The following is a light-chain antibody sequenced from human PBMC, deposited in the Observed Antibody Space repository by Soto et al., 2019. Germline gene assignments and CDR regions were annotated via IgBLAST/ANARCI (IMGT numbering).Light chain of an antibody. V-gene: IGKV3-20*01. CDR3: QQYGTSVLT. CDR1: QRVNNAY. J-gene: IGKJ4*01. CDR2: DAS. Sequence: EIVLTQSPGTLSLSPGERATLSCRASQRVNNAYLAWYQQKPSQAPRLLIYDASKWATGIPDRFSGSGSGTDFTLIISRLEPEDFAGYYCQQYGTSVLTFGGGTKVEIK.